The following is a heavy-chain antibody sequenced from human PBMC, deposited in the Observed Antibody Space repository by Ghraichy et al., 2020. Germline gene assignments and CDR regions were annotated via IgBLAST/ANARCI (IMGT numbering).Heavy chain of an antibody. CDR3: ARGRDYAGGWDLGYFDY. Sequence: GGSLRLSCAASGFTFSSYAMHWVRQAPGKGLEWVAVISYDGSNKYYADSVKGRFTISRDNSKNTLYLQMNSLRAEDTAVYYCARGRDYAGGWDLGYFDYWGQGTLVTVSS. CDR1: GFTFSSYA. CDR2: ISYDGSNK. J-gene: IGHJ4*02. V-gene: IGHV3-30*04. D-gene: IGHD4-17*01.